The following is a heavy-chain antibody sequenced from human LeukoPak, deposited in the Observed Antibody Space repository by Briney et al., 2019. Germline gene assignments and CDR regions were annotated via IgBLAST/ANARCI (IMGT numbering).Heavy chain of an antibody. CDR3: ASQPIAAAGSRGDY. D-gene: IGHD6-13*01. V-gene: IGHV3-7*03. CDR1: GFTFSSYW. J-gene: IGHJ4*02. Sequence: GGSLRLSCAASGFTFSSYWMSWVRQAPGKGLEWVANINQDGSEKYYVDSVKGRFTISRDNAKNSLYLQMNSLRAEDTAVYYCASQPIAAAGSRGDYWGQGTLVTVSS. CDR2: INQDGSEK.